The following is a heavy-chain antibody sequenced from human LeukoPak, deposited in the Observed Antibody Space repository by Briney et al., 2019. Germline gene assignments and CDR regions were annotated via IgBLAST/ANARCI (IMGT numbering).Heavy chain of an antibody. CDR3: ARGKYYYYYYMDV. J-gene: IGHJ6*03. CDR1: GFTFSSYS. Sequence: GGSLRLSCAASGFTFSSYSMSWIRQAPGKGLEWVSYISSSGSTIYYADSVKGRFTISRDNAKNSLYLQMNSLRAEDTAVYYCARGKYYYYYYMDVWGKGTTVTISS. CDR2: ISSSGSTI. V-gene: IGHV3-48*04.